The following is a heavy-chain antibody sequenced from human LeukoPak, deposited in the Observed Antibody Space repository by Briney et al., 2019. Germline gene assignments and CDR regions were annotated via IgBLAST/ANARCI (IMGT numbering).Heavy chain of an antibody. CDR3: ARGHSSSWFDY. CDR2: LNHSGST. J-gene: IGHJ4*02. Sequence: SETLSLTCAVYGGSFSGYYWSWIRQPPGKGLEWIGELNHSGSTNYNPSLKSRVTISVDTSKNQFSLKLTSVTAADTAVYYCARGHSSSWFDYWGQGSLITVRS. D-gene: IGHD6-13*01. V-gene: IGHV4-34*01. CDR1: GGSFSGYY.